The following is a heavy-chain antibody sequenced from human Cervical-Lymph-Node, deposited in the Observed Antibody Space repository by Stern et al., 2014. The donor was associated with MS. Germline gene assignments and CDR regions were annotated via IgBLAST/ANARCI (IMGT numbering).Heavy chain of an antibody. V-gene: IGHV2-5*02. CDR1: GFSLSTSGLG. CDR3: AHRTAGPFDS. Sequence: QVTLKESGPALVKPTQTLTLTCTFSGFSLSTSGLGVGWIRQPPGEALEWLAYIYWDDQKRYSPSLKSRLTIPKDTSKNQVVLTLTNVDPVDTATYYCAHRTAGPFDSWGQGTLVTVSS. CDR2: IYWDDQK. J-gene: IGHJ4*02.